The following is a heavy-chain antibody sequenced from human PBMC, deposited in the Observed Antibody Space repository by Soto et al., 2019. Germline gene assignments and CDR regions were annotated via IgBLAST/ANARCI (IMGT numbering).Heavy chain of an antibody. CDR2: IYSGGST. CDR3: ARAAVRQTIGMDV. CDR1: GFTVSSNY. D-gene: IGHD4-17*01. J-gene: IGHJ6*02. V-gene: IGHV3-53*01. Sequence: GGSLRLSCAASGFTVSSNYMSWVRQAPGKGLEWVSVIYSGGSTYYADSVKGRFTISRDNSKNTLYLQMNSLRAEDTAVYYCARAAVRQTIGMDVWGQGTTVTVSS.